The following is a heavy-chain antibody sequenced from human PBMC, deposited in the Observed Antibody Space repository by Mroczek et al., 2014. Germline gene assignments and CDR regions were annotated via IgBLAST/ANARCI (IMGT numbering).Heavy chain of an antibody. Sequence: QVQLQHGAAGLLKPSETLSLTCAVYGGSFSGYYWSWIRQPPGKGLEWIGEINHSGSTNYNPSLKSRVTISVDTSKNQFSLKLSSVTAADTAVYYCARGTAYGDYFLSYYMDVWGKGTTVTVSS. D-gene: IGHD4-17*01. CDR3: ARGTAYGDYFLSYYMDV. V-gene: IGHV4-34*01. CDR2: INHSGST. J-gene: IGHJ6*03. CDR1: GGSFSGYY.